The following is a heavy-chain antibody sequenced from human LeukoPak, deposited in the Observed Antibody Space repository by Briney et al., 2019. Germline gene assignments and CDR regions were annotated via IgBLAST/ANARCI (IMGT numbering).Heavy chain of an antibody. V-gene: IGHV1-69*05. CDR3: AGQPLRRNSSGPPQEFDY. D-gene: IGHD3-22*01. CDR2: IIPICGTA. Sequence: ASVKVSCKASGGTFSSYAISWVRRAPGQGLEWMGRIIPICGTAHYAQKFQGRVTITTDESTSTAYMELSSLRSEDTAVYYCAGQPLRRNSSGPPQEFDYWGQGSLVTVSS. J-gene: IGHJ4*02. CDR1: GGTFSSYA.